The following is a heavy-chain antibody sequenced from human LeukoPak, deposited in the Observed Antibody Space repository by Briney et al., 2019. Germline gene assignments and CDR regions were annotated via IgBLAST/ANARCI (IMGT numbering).Heavy chain of an antibody. V-gene: IGHV1-69*05. CDR3: ARLSDGGDSFDY. J-gene: IGHJ4*02. CDR1: GGSFRTYT. CDR2: IIPLYGTA. D-gene: IGHD4-17*01. Sequence: SVKVSCKASGGSFRTYTIIWVRQAPGQGLEWMGKIIPLYGTAYYAQKFQGRVTITRDDSTSTAYMELTGLKSTDTATFYCARLSDGGDSFDYWGQGT.